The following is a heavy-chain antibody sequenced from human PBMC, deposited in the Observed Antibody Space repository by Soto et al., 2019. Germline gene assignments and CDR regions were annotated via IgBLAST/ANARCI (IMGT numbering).Heavy chain of an antibody. CDR3: AHRGHYSSSSLVY. V-gene: IGHV2-5*01. CDR1: GFALSTSGVS. Sequence: GLTLVNPTQTLTLTCTFSGFALSTSGVSVGWIRQPPGKALEWLALIYWNDDKRYSPSLKSRLTITKDTSTNQVVLRLTNMDPVDTATYYCAHRGHYSSSSLVYWGQGTPVTVS. CDR2: IYWNDDK. D-gene: IGHD6-6*01. J-gene: IGHJ4*02.